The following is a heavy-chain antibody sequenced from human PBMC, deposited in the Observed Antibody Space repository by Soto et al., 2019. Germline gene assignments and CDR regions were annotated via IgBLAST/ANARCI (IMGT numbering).Heavy chain of an antibody. J-gene: IGHJ6*02. D-gene: IGHD3-22*01. CDR3: ATTYYYDSSGYYDYYYGMDV. CDR2: ISAYNGNT. V-gene: IGHV1-18*01. CDR1: GYTFTSYG. Sequence: ASVKVSCKASGYTFTSYGISWVRQAPGQGLEWMGWISAYNGNTNYAQKLQGRVTMTTDTSTSTAYMELRSLRSDDTAVYYCATTYYYDSSGYYDYYYGMDVWGQGTTVTVSS.